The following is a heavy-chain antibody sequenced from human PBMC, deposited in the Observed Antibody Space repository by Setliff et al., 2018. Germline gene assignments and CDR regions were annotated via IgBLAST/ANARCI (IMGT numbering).Heavy chain of an antibody. CDR3: ARSPSSGAYWNPRPFYSDY. CDR1: GGSITSGSHY. V-gene: IGHV4-61*09. D-gene: IGHD1-26*01. CDR2: IYSRGSM. Sequence: SETLSLTCTVSGGSITSGSHYWSWIRQPAGKALEWIGQIYSRGSMNYNLSLKSRVTISMDTSKNHFSLKVNSVTAADTALYYCARSPSSGAYWNPRPFYSDYWGQGTLVTVSS. J-gene: IGHJ4*02.